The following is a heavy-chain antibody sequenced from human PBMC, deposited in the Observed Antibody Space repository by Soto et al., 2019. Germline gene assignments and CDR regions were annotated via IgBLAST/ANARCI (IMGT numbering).Heavy chain of an antibody. CDR2: IYPGDSDT. J-gene: IGHJ6*02. CDR3: ARLPRSKYYYYYGMDV. V-gene: IGHV5-51*01. CDR1: GYSFTSYW. Sequence: GESLKISCKGSGYSFTSYWIGWVRQMPGKGLEWMGIIYPGDSDTRYSPSFQGQVTISADKSISTAYLQWSSLKASDTAMYYCARLPRSKYYYYYGMDVWGQGTTVTVSS.